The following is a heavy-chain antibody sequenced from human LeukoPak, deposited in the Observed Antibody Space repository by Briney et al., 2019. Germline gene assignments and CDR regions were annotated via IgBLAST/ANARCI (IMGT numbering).Heavy chain of an antibody. D-gene: IGHD6-19*01. J-gene: IGHJ4*02. CDR2: IYHSGST. CDR3: ARTQAVAGTVDY. CDR1: GGSISSSNW. V-gene: IGHV4-4*02. Sequence: PSETLSLTCAVSGGSISSSNWWSWVREPPGKGLEWIGEIYHSGSTYYNPSLKSRVTISVDKSKNQFSLKLSSVTAADTAVYYCARTQAVAGTVDYWGQGTLVTVSS.